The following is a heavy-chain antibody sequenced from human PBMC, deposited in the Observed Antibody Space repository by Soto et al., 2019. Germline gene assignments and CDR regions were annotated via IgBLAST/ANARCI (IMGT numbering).Heavy chain of an antibody. CDR1: GGSFSGYY. D-gene: IGHD3-10*01. V-gene: IGHV4-34*01. J-gene: IGHJ4*02. CDR2: INHSGST. Sequence: SETLSLTCAVYGGSFSGYYWSWIRQPPGKGLEWIGEINHSGSTNYNPSLKSRVTISVDTSKNQFSLKLSSVTAADTAVYYCARGLIDYGLPPGQDYWAQGNLVTVS. CDR3: ARGLIDYGLPPGQDY.